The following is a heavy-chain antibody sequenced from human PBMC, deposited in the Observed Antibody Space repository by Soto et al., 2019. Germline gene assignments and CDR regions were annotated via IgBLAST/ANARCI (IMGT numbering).Heavy chain of an antibody. CDR1: GFTFSSYA. D-gene: IGHD3-3*01. J-gene: IGHJ4*02. CDR2: ISYDGSNK. CDR3: ARDLVYYDFWSGYYTGFDY. V-gene: IGHV3-30-3*01. Sequence: QVQLVESGGGVVQPGRSLRLSCAASGFTFSSYAMHWVRQAPGKGREWVAVISYDGSNKYYADSVKGRFTISRDNSKNTLYLHMNSLRAEDTAVYYCARDLVYYDFWSGYYTGFDYWGQGTLVSVSS.